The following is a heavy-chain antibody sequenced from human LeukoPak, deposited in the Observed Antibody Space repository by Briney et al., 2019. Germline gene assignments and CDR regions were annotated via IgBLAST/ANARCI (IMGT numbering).Heavy chain of an antibody. J-gene: IGHJ4*02. Sequence: PGGFLRLSCAASGFTVTSNYMSWVRRAPGKGLEWVSIIYSGGSTYYADSVKGRFTISRDNSKNTLYLQMNSLRAEDTAVYYCARFSPLGPTKDFDYWGQGTLVTVSS. D-gene: IGHD1-26*01. V-gene: IGHV3-66*01. CDR1: GFTVTSNY. CDR2: IYSGGST. CDR3: ARFSPLGPTKDFDY.